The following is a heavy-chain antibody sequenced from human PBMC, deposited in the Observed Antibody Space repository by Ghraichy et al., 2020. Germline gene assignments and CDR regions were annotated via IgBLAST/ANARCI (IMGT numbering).Heavy chain of an antibody. CDR2: IAYDGVNK. Sequence: GGSLRLSCAASGFTFETFAMHWVRQAPGKGLEWVAFIAYDGVNKYSANSVEGRFTVSRDNSKNTLYLQMDSLRPDDTAVYYCARDDGYTFWHSTFDYWGHGSLVIVSS. J-gene: IGHJ4*01. CDR3: ARDDGYTFWHSTFDY. D-gene: IGHD5-24*01. CDR1: GFTFETFA. V-gene: IGHV3-30-3*01.